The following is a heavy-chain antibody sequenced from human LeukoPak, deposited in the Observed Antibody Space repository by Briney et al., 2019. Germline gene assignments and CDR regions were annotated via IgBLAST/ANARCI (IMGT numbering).Heavy chain of an antibody. CDR3: ARASSYYYGSGSPDDY. D-gene: IGHD3-10*01. CDR1: GGSFSGYY. CDR2: INHSGST. Sequence: SETLSLTCAVYGGSFSGYYWSWIRQPPGKGLEWIGEINHSGSTNYNPSLKSRVTISVDTSKNQFSLKLSSVTAADTAVYYCARASSYYYGSGSPDDYLGQGTLVTVSS. V-gene: IGHV4-34*01. J-gene: IGHJ4*02.